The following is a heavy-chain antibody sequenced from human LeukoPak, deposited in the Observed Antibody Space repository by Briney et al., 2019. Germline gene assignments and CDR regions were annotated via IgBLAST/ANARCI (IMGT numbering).Heavy chain of an antibody. CDR1: GGSISRGDYY. CDR2: IYYSGST. CDR3: ARDGPPDTIFVVSGFDP. D-gene: IGHD3-3*01. Sequence: PSETLSLTCTVSGGSISRGDYYWSWIRQPPGKGLEWIGYIYYSGSTYYNPSLKSRVTISVDTSQNQFSLKLSSVTAADTAVYYCARDGPPDTIFVVSGFDPWGQGTLVTVSS. J-gene: IGHJ5*02. V-gene: IGHV4-30-4*08.